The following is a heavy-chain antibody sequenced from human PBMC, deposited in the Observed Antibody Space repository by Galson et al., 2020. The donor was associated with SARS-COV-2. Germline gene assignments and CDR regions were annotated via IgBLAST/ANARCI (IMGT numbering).Heavy chain of an antibody. J-gene: IGHJ4*02. CDR1: GYTFTSYD. Sequence: ASVKVSCKASGYTFTSYDITWVRQATGQGLEWMGWMNPNSGNTAYAQKFQGRVTMTRNTSISTAYMELSSLRSEDTAVYYCARVPPAFDWLLPQSYYFDYWGQGTLVTVSS. V-gene: IGHV1-8*01. CDR2: MNPNSGNT. D-gene: IGHD3-9*01. CDR3: ARVPPAFDWLLPQSYYFDY.